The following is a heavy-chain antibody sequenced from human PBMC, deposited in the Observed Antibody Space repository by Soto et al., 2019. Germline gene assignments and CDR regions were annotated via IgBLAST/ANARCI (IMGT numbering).Heavy chain of an antibody. CDR3: ENARSSWYEEWFDP. V-gene: IGHV3-23*01. D-gene: IGHD6-13*01. J-gene: IGHJ5*02. CDR2: ISGSGGST. Sequence: GWSLRLSCAASGCTFSSYAMSWVRQAPGKGLEWVSAISGSGGSTYYADSVKGRFTISRDNSKNTLYLQMNSLRAEDTAVYYCENARSSWYEEWFDPWGQGTLVIVCS. CDR1: GCTFSSYA.